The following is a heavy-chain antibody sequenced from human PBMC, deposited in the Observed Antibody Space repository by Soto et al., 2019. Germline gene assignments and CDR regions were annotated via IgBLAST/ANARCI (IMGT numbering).Heavy chain of an antibody. V-gene: IGHV1-69*02. CDR1: GGTFSIYT. Sequence: QVQLVQSGAEVKKPGSSVKVSCKASGGTFSIYTITWVRQAPGQGLEWMGRIIPILGIANYAQKFQGRVTITAVKSTSTAYMELSSLRSEDTAVYYCARTTEEVTTLDYWGQGTLVTVSS. CDR3: ARTTEEVTTLDY. J-gene: IGHJ4*02. CDR2: IIPILGIA. D-gene: IGHD4-17*01.